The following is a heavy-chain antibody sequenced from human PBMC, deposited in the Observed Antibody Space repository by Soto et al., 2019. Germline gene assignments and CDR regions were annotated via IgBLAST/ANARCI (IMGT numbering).Heavy chain of an antibody. Sequence: ASVKVSCKVSGYTLTELSMHWVRQAPGKGLEWMGGFDPEDGETIYAQKFQGRVTMTEDTSTDTAYMELSSLRSEDTAVYYCATVGYYDILTGYYDYWGQGTLVTVSS. CDR3: ATVGYYDILTGYYDY. CDR1: GYTLTELS. V-gene: IGHV1-24*01. J-gene: IGHJ4*02. D-gene: IGHD3-9*01. CDR2: FDPEDGET.